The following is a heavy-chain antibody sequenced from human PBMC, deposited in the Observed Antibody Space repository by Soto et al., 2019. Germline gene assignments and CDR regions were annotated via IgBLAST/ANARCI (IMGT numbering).Heavy chain of an antibody. D-gene: IGHD3-10*01. Sequence: EVQLVQSGAEVKKPGESLKISCKGSGYDFTSYWIGWVRQMPGKGLEWMGIIYPGDSDTRYSPSFQGQVTISADKSISTAYLQWSSLKASDTAMYYCARSEELWFGEYYFDYWGQGTLVTVSS. J-gene: IGHJ4*02. CDR2: IYPGDSDT. CDR3: ARSEELWFGEYYFDY. CDR1: GYDFTSYW. V-gene: IGHV5-51*01.